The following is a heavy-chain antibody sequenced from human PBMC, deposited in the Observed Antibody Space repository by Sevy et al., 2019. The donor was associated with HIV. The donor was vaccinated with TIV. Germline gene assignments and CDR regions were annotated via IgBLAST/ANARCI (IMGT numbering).Heavy chain of an antibody. Sequence: GGSLRLSCAGSGFTLSTYGMHWVRQAPGKGLEWVAVMGYDGNNKYYANSVKGRFTISRNNSKNTLFLTMDILRGEDTAVYYGASDYRMYRDYFLAYFDYWGQGALVTVSS. D-gene: IGHD5-12*01. CDR2: MGYDGNNK. CDR3: ASDYRMYRDYFLAYFDY. V-gene: IGHV3-33*01. CDR1: GFTLSTYG. J-gene: IGHJ4*02.